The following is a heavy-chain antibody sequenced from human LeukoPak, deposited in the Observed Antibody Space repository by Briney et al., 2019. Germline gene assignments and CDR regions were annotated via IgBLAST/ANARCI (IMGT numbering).Heavy chain of an antibody. V-gene: IGHV3-23*01. Sequence: GGSLRLSCAASGFTFSSYAMSWVRQAPGKGLEWVSSISGSGSSTYYADSVKGRFTISRDNAKNSLYLQMNSLRAEDTAVYYCAELGITMIGGVWGKGTTVTISS. CDR3: AELGITMIGGV. CDR2: ISGSGSST. CDR1: GFTFSSYA. J-gene: IGHJ6*04. D-gene: IGHD3-10*02.